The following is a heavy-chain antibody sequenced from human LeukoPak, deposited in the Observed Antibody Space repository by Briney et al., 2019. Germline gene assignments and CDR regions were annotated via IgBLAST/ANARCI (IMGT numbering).Heavy chain of an antibody. D-gene: IGHD1-26*01. Sequence: SETLSLTCTVSGDSISRYYWSWIRQPAGKGLEWIGRINTSGNTNYSPSLKSRVTMSLDTSKNQFSLKLSSVTAADAAIYYCARFRSGSLDYWGQGALVTVSS. CDR3: ARFRSGSLDY. V-gene: IGHV4-4*07. J-gene: IGHJ4*02. CDR1: GDSISRYY. CDR2: INTSGNT.